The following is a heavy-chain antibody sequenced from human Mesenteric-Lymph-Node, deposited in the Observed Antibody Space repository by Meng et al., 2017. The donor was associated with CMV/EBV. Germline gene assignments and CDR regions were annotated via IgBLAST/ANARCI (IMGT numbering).Heavy chain of an antibody. Sequence: GESLKISCAASGFTFSSYSMNWVRQAPGKGLEWVSSISSSSSYIYYADSVKGRFTISRDNAKDSLYLQMNSLRAEDTAAYLCARAKVGGQSQVHPDAFDIWGQGTMVTVSS. J-gene: IGHJ3*02. V-gene: IGHV3-21*01. CDR3: ARAKVGGQSQVHPDAFDI. D-gene: IGHD2-2*01. CDR1: GFTFSSYS. CDR2: ISSSSSYI.